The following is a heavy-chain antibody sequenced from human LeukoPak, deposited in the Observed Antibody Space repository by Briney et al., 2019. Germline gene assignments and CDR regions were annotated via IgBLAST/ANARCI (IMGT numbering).Heavy chain of an antibody. CDR2: IYYSGST. V-gene: IGHV4-39*01. J-gene: IGHJ6*03. CDR1: GGSISSSTYY. Sequence: SETLSLTCTVSGGSISSSTYYWGWIRQPPGKGLEWIGKIYYSGSTYYNPSLRSRVTISVDTSKNQFSLKLYSVTAADAAVYFCARQAVVVTDYYNFYYMDVWGRGTPVTVSS. CDR3: ARQAVVVTDYYNFYYMDV. D-gene: IGHD3-22*01.